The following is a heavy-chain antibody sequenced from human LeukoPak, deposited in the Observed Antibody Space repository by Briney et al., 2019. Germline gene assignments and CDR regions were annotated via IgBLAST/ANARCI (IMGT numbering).Heavy chain of an antibody. D-gene: IGHD4-17*01. CDR1: GFTFSSYG. Sequence: GRSLRLSCAASGFTFSSYGMHWVRQAPGKGLEWVAVIWYDGSNKYYADSVKGRFTISRDNSKNTLYLQMNSLRAEDTAVYYCARSCGDYFLPYYYYGMDVWGQGTTVTVSS. V-gene: IGHV3-33*01. J-gene: IGHJ6*02. CDR2: IWYDGSNK. CDR3: ARSCGDYFLPYYYYGMDV.